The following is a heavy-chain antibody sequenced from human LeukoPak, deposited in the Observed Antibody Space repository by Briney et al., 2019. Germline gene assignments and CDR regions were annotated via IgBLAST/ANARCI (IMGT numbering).Heavy chain of an antibody. J-gene: IGHJ4*02. CDR1: GFTFSSYS. V-gene: IGHV3-21*01. CDR3: AGASSGHYYGY. Sequence: KPGGSLRLSCAASGFTFSSYSMNWVRQAPGKGLEWVSSISSSSSYIYYADSVKGRFTISRDNAKNSLYLQKNSLRAEDTAVYYCAGASSGHYYGYWGQGTLVTVSS. CDR2: ISSSSSYI. D-gene: IGHD3-22*01.